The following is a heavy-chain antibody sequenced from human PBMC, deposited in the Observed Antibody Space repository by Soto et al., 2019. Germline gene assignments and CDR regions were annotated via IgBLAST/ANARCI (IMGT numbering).Heavy chain of an antibody. CDR3: ARDVWPSPGYSSGWYADY. Sequence: QVQLVQSGAEVKKPGASVKVSCKASGYTFTSYGISWVRQAPGQGLEWMGWISAYNGNTNYAQKLQGRVTMTTDTSTSTAYMELRSLRSDDTVVYYCARDVWPSPGYSSGWYADYWGQGTLVTVSS. CDR1: GYTFTSYG. CDR2: ISAYNGNT. J-gene: IGHJ4*02. D-gene: IGHD6-19*01. V-gene: IGHV1-18*01.